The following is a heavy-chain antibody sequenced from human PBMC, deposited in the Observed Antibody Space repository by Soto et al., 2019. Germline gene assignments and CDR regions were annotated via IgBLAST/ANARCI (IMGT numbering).Heavy chain of an antibody. CDR1: GFTFSSYA. Sequence: EVQLLESGGGLVQPGGSLRLSCAASGFTFSSYAMSWVRQAPWKGLEWVSAISGSGGSTYYADSVKGRFTISRDNSKNTLYLQMNSLRAEDTAVYYCAKPFYDILTGYYGRVSDYWGQGTLVTVSS. J-gene: IGHJ4*02. V-gene: IGHV3-23*01. CDR3: AKPFYDILTGYYGRVSDY. D-gene: IGHD3-9*01. CDR2: ISGSGGST.